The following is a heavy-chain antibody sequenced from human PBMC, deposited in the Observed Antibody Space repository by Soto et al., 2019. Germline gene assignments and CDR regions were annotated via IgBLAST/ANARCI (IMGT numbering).Heavy chain of an antibody. CDR1: GYSFSAHG. CDR3: VRDPAIPQYFYFDY. V-gene: IGHV1-3*04. D-gene: IGHD2-2*02. J-gene: IGHJ4*02. CDR2: IHTANGNT. Sequence: QVQLVQSGAEVKKPGASVKVSCKASGYSFSAHGLHWVRQAPGQKLEWMGWIHTANGNTLFSHKFQGRVTFTRDMSATTLYMELTSLRSEDTAVYFCVRDPAIPQYFYFDYWGQGTLVTVSS.